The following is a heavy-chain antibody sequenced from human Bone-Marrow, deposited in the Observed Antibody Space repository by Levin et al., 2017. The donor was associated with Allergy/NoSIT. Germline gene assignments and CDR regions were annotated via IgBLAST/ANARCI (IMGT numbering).Heavy chain of an antibody. CDR1: GGSFSGYY. J-gene: IGHJ4*02. CDR2: INHSGST. Sequence: SQTLSLPCAVYGGSFSGYYWSWIRQPPGKGLEWIGEINHSGSTNYNPSLKSRVTISVDTSKNQFSLKLSSVTAADTAVYYCLGGFDHWGQGTLVTVSS. CDR3: LGGFDH. V-gene: IGHV4-34*01.